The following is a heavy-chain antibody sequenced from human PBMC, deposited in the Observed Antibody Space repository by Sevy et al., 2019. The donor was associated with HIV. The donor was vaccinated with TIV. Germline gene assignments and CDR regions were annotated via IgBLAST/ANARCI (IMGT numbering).Heavy chain of an antibody. Sequence: GGSLRLSCAASGVTFSNAWMSWVRQAPGKGLEWVGRITSKADDEQTDYSAAVKGRFTISRDDSKNTLFLQMNSLKTEDTAIYYCITDFRGYSAYDSLGYWGPGTLVTVSS. V-gene: IGHV3-15*01. CDR2: ITSKADDEQT. CDR3: ITDFRGYSAYDSLGY. CDR1: GVTFSNAW. J-gene: IGHJ4*02. D-gene: IGHD5-12*01.